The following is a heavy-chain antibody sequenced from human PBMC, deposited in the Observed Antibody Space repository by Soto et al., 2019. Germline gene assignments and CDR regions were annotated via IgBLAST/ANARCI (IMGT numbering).Heavy chain of an antibody. D-gene: IGHD3-9*01. CDR3: AKDRYFDSYHFDY. CDR1: GFTLTAFA. CDR2: ISYDGRDS. Sequence: FLTLSFAVSGFTLTAFARHGVRQAPGKGLEWVAVISYDGRDSHYADSVKGRLTISRDNSKNTVFLQINSLTTEDTAVYYCAKDRYFDSYHFDYWGQGTRVTVS. V-gene: IGHV3-30*04. J-gene: IGHJ4*02.